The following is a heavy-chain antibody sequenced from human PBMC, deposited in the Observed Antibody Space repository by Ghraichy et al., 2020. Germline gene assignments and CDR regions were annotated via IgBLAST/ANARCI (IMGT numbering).Heavy chain of an antibody. CDR2: IYYTGST. J-gene: IGHJ6*03. CDR1: GGSISSFY. D-gene: IGHD6-19*01. V-gene: IGHV4-59*01. Sequence: SETLSLTCTVSGGSISSFYWSWIRQSPGKGLEWIGYIYYTGSTNSNPSLKSRVTISVDTSKNQFSLQLTSVTAADAAVYYCARGGLAVNTTRRGLSPRYFDRDVWGTGTTVTVSS. CDR3: ARGGLAVNTTRRGLSPRYFDRDV.